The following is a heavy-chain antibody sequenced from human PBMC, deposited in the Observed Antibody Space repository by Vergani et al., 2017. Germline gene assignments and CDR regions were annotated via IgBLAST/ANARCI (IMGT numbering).Heavy chain of an antibody. CDR3: ARFNSSSLYYFDY. CDR1: GGSFSGYY. J-gene: IGHJ4*02. Sequence: QVQLQQWGAGLLKPSETLSLTCAVYGGSFSGYYWSWIRQPPGKGLEWIGEINHSGSTNYNPSLKSRVTISVDTSKNQFSLKLSSVTAADTAVYYCARFNSSSLYYFDYWGQGTLVTVSS. CDR2: INHSGST. D-gene: IGHD6-6*01. V-gene: IGHV4-34*01.